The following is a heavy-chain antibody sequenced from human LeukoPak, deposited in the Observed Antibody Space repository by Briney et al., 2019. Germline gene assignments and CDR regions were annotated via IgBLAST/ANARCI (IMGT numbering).Heavy chain of an antibody. Sequence: GRSLRLSCAASGFTFSSYAMHWVRQAPGKGLEWVAVISYDGSNKYYADSVKGRFTISRDNSKNTLYLQMNSPRAEDTAVYYCARVSGDNMWHFDYWGQGTLVTVSS. CDR3: ARVSGDNMWHFDY. CDR2: ISYDGSNK. J-gene: IGHJ4*02. D-gene: IGHD6-25*01. V-gene: IGHV3-30*04. CDR1: GFTFSSYA.